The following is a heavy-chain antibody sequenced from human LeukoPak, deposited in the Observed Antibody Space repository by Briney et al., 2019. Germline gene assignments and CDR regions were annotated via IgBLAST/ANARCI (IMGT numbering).Heavy chain of an antibody. J-gene: IGHJ4*02. Sequence: GGSLSLSCAASGLTVSSSSIYMSWVRQAPGKGLEWVSGISWNSGSIGYADSVKGRFRISRDNAKNSLSLQMNSLRPEDTALYYCAKDNSMIVVAAFDYWGQGTLVTVSS. CDR2: ISWNSGSI. V-gene: IGHV3-9*02. D-gene: IGHD3-22*01. CDR1: GLTVSSSS. CDR3: AKDNSMIVVAAFDY.